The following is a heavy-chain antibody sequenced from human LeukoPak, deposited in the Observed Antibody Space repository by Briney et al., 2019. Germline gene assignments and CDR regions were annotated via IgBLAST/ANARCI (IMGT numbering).Heavy chain of an antibody. J-gene: IGHJ4*02. D-gene: IGHD3-22*01. CDR1: GFTFSSYW. CDR2: INSDGSST. V-gene: IGHV3-74*01. Sequence: PGGSLRLSCAASGFTFSSYWMHWVRQAPGKGLVWVSRINSDGSSTSYADSVKGRFTISRDNAKNTLYLQMNSLRAEDTAVYYCARDRSVQWYYYDSSGYEWFDYWGQGTLVTVSS. CDR3: ARDRSVQWYYYDSSGYEWFDY.